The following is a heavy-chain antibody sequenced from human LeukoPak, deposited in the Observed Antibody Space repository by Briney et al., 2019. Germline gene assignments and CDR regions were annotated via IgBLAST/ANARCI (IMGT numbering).Heavy chain of an antibody. J-gene: IGHJ1*01. V-gene: IGHV4-34*01. CDR2: INHSGGT. CDR3: ARLKYYYDSSGYRAEYFQH. CDR1: GGSFSGYY. Sequence: PSETLSLTCAVNGGSFSGYYWSWIRQPPGKGLEWIGEINHSGGTNYNPSLKSRVTISVDTSKNQLSLNLTSLTAADTAVYYCARLKYYYDSSGYRAEYFQHWGQGTLVTASS. D-gene: IGHD3-22*01.